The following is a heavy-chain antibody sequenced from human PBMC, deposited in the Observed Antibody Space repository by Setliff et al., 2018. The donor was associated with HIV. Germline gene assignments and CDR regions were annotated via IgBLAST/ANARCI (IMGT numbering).Heavy chain of an antibody. Sequence: PSETLSLTCAVYGASLSPYFWHWIRQSPGKGLEWIGEISHNGGFNYSPSLESRLTMSVDTPRNQVSLNLSAVTAADTAVYYCARDMMYHHDRSGSFGYFGPWGQGTQVTVS. CDR2: ISHNGGF. D-gene: IGHD3-22*01. J-gene: IGHJ5*02. V-gene: IGHV4-34*01. CDR1: GASLSPYF. CDR3: ARDMMYHHDRSGSFGYFGP.